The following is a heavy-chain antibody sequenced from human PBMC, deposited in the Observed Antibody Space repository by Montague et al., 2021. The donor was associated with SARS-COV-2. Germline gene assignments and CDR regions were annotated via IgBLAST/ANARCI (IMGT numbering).Heavy chain of an antibody. CDR2: MYNSENT. Sequence: SETLSLTCNVAGGSMSDYNWSWIRQPPGKGLQWIGSMYNSENTSYNPSLKSRVTISVDTSKKQFSLRLSSVTAADTAVYFCARGINSAGSYYYHLDVWGQGTMVTVSS. CDR3: ARGINSAGSYYYHLDV. V-gene: IGHV4-59*01. CDR1: GGSMSDYN. J-gene: IGHJ6*02. D-gene: IGHD2-21*01.